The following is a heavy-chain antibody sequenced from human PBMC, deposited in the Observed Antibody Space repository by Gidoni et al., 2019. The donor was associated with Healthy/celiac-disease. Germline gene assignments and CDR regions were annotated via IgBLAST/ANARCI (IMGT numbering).Heavy chain of an antibody. D-gene: IGHD3-10*01. CDR2: ISSSSSTI. V-gene: IGHV3-48*02. CDR3: ARDSYYYGSGSYYNSDYYYYMDV. J-gene: IGHJ6*03. Sequence: EVQLVESGGGLVQPGGSLRLSCAASGFTFSSYSMNWVRQAPGKGLEWVSYISSSSSTIYYADSVKGRFTISRDNAKNSLYLQMNSLRDEDTAVYYCARDSYYYGSGSYYNSDYYYYMDVWGKGTTVTVSS. CDR1: GFTFSSYS.